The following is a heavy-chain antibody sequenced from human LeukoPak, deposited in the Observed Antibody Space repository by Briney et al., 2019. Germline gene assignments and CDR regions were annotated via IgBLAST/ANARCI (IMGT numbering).Heavy chain of an antibody. CDR2: IKQDGSEK. J-gene: IGHJ4*02. CDR1: GFTFSSYW. Sequence: GGSLRLSCAASGFTFSSYWMNWVRQAPGKGLEWVANIKQDGSEKYYVDSVKGRFTISRDNAKSSPYLQMNSLRAEDTAVYYCAITPKVVTPSSWGQGTLVTVSS. D-gene: IGHD4-23*01. CDR3: AITPKVVTPSS. V-gene: IGHV3-7*01.